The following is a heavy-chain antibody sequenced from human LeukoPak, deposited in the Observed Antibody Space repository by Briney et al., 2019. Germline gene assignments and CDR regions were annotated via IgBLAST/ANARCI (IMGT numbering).Heavy chain of an antibody. CDR2: FDPEDGET. CDR3: ATAPRLGDYVWGSYRYTEPPDY. Sequence: ASVKVSCKVAGYALTELSMHWVRQPPGKGLEWMGGFDPEDGETIYAQKFQGRVTMTEDTSTDTAYMELSSLRSEDTAVYYCATAPRLGDYVWGSYRYTEPPDYWGQGTLVTVSS. V-gene: IGHV1-24*01. D-gene: IGHD3-16*02. J-gene: IGHJ4*02. CDR1: GYALTELS.